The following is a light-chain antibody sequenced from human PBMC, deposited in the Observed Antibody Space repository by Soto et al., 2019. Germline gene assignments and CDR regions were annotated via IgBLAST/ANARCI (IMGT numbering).Light chain of an antibody. Sequence: AVQMTQSPPSLSASVGDRVIITCLASQDIRVDVGWLQQRPGHAPNLLIYAASTLHTGDPSTFTGSGSSNDFTLTINDVHHDDVANYFWLQDYDFPYTFGQGTKLEI. CDR2: AAS. V-gene: IGKV1-6*01. J-gene: IGKJ2*01. CDR1: QDIRVD. CDR3: LQDYDFPYT.